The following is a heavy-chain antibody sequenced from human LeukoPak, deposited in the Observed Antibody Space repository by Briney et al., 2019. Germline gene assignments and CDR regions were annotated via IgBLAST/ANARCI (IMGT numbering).Heavy chain of an antibody. D-gene: IGHD4-11*01. CDR1: GGSISSYY. V-gene: IGHV4-59*01. CDR2: ICYSGST. Sequence: SETLSLTCTVSGGSISSYYWSWIRQPPGKGLEWIGYICYSGSTNYNPSLKSRVTISVDTSKNQFSLKLSSVTAADTAVYYCAREQTTDAFDIWGQGTMVTVSS. J-gene: IGHJ3*02. CDR3: AREQTTDAFDI.